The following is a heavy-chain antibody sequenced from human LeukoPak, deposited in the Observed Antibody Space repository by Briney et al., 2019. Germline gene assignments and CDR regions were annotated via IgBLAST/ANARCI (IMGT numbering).Heavy chain of an antibody. CDR3: AKGGVGYCSSTSCSTAPFDR. CDR2: ISYDGNNK. Sequence: GGSLRLSCPASGFTLSSYAMHWVRQAPGKGLEWVAVISYDGNNKYYADHVKGRLTISRDNSKNPLYLQMNSPRAEDTGVYYCAKGGVGYCSSTSCSTAPFDRWGQGTQVTVSS. V-gene: IGHV3-30*07. D-gene: IGHD2-2*02. J-gene: IGHJ5*02. CDR1: GFTLSSYA.